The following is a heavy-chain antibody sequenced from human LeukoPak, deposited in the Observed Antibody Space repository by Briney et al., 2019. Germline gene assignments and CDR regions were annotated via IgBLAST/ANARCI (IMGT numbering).Heavy chain of an antibody. J-gene: IGHJ4*02. V-gene: IGHV3-23*01. CDR1: GFTFTSYA. D-gene: IGHD6-19*01. CDR2: ISASGSGT. CDR3: AKGRDTSGRQNFDF. Sequence: GGSLRLSCEASGFTFTSYAMHWVRHAPGRGLEWVSSISASGSGTFYTVSMSGRFTISRDNAKKTLFLQMKNLRLGDTALYYCAKGRDTSGRQNFDFWGQGTLVTVSS.